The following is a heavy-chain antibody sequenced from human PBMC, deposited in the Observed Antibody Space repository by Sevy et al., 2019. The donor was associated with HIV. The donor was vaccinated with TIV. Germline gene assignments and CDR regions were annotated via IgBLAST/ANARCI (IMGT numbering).Heavy chain of an antibody. D-gene: IGHD6-13*01. CDR3: AKDRNRRGIQVPDY. Sequence: GGSLRLSCEASGFTFDDYAMHWVRQAPGKGLEWVSGVSWDSGRIGYADSVKGRFTISRDNAENSLYLQMNSLRAEDTALYYCAKDRNRRGIQVPDYWGHGTLVTVSS. J-gene: IGHJ4*01. CDR2: VSWDSGRI. CDR1: GFTFDDYA. V-gene: IGHV3-9*01.